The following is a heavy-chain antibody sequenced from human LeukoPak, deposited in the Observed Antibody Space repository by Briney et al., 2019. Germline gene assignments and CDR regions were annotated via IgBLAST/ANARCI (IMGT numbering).Heavy chain of an antibody. D-gene: IGHD2-15*01. CDR1: GGTFSSYA. CDR3: ARDSCNY. CDR2: IIPILGIA. J-gene: IGHJ4*02. V-gene: IGHV1-69*04. Sequence: SVKVSCKASGGTFSSYAISWVRQAPGQGLEWMGRIIPILGIANYAQKFQDRVTMTTDTSTGTVYMELRSLRSDDTAVYYCARDSCNYWGQGTLVTVSS.